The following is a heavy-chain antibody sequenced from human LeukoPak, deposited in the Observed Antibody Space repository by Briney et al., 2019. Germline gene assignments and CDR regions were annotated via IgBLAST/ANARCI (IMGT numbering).Heavy chain of an antibody. J-gene: IGHJ5*02. CDR3: ARPTTYLVVPAAKSGWFDP. CDR1: GGSISSSSYY. V-gene: IGHV4-39*01. Sequence: SETLSLTCTVSGGSISSSSYYWGWIRQPPGKGLEWIGSIYYSGSTYYNPSLRSRVTISVDTSKNQFSLKLSSVTAADTAVYYCARPTTYLVVPAAKSGWFDPWGQGTLVTVSS. CDR2: IYYSGST. D-gene: IGHD2-2*01.